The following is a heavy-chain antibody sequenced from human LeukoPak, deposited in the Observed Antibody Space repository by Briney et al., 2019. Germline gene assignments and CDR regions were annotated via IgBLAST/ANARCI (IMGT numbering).Heavy chain of an antibody. CDR2: ISGSGDSI. V-gene: IGHV3-23*01. J-gene: IGHJ4*02. D-gene: IGHD3-9*01. CDR1: GFTFSNYY. Sequence: GSLRLPCAASGFTFSNYYMSWVRQAPGKGLEWVSAISGSGDSIFYADSVKGRFTISRDNSKTTLYVQMNSLRAEDMAVYYCAKSFLTGYSLFDSWGQGTLVTVSS. CDR3: AKSFLTGYSLFDS.